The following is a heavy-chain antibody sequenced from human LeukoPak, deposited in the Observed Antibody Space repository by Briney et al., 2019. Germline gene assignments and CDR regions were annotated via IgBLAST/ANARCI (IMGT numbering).Heavy chain of an antibody. J-gene: IGHJ4*02. Sequence: ASVKVSCKASGYTFTSYAMHWVRQAPGQRLEWMGWINAGNGNTKYSQKFQGRVTITRDTSASTAYMELSSLRSEDTAVYYCATPQGSGSYYPLYFGYWGQGTLVTVSS. CDR2: INAGNGNT. CDR3: ATPQGSGSYYPLYFGY. V-gene: IGHV1-3*01. D-gene: IGHD1-26*01. CDR1: GYTFTSYA.